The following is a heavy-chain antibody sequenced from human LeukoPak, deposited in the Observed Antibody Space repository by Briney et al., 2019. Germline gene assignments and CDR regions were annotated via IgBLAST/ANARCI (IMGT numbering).Heavy chain of an antibody. CDR1: GFTFSSYA. CDR3: ARDKSCSGGSCHYFDY. D-gene: IGHD2-15*01. CDR2: ISYDGSNK. Sequence: GGSLRLSCAASGFTFSSYAMHWVRQAPGKGLEWVAVISYDGSNKYYADSVKGRFTISRDDSKNTLYLQMNSLRAEDTAVYYCARDKSCSGGSCHYFDYWGQGTLVTVSS. J-gene: IGHJ4*02. V-gene: IGHV3-30-3*01.